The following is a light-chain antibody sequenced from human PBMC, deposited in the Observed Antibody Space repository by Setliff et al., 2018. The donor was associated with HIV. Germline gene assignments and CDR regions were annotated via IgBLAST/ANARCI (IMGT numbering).Light chain of an antibody. CDR3: AAWDDSLSVFV. CDR2: KNN. J-gene: IGLJ1*01. Sequence: QSVLTQPPPASGTPGQRVTISCSGSSSNIRSNTVNWYQQVPGTAPKLLIYKNNQRPSGVPDRFSGSKSGTSASLAISGLQSEGEADYYCAAWDDSLSVFVFGTGTKVTVL. CDR1: SSNIRSNT. V-gene: IGLV1-44*01.